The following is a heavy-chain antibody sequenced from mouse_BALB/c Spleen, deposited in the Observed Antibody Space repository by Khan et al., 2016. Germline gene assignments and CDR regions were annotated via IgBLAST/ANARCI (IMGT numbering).Heavy chain of an antibody. CDR3: ARAGYYGYLAY. V-gene: IGHV4-1*02. D-gene: IGHD1-1*01. J-gene: IGHJ3*01. CDR2: INPDSRTI. CDR1: RFDFRRYW. Sequence: EVKLLESGGGLVQPGGSLKLSCAASRFDFRRYWMSWVRQAPGKGLEWIGEINPDSRTINYSPSLKDKFTISRDNAKSTLYLQMSKVRSEDTALYYCARAGYYGYLAYWGLGTLVSVS.